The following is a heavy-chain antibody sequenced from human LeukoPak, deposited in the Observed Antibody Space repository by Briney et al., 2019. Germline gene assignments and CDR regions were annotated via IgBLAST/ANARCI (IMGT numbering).Heavy chain of an antibody. CDR2: IKSKTDGGTT. D-gene: IGHD6-6*01. CDR1: GFTFSNAW. J-gene: IGHJ5*02. Sequence: GGSLRLSCAASGFTFSNAWMGWVRQAPGKGLEWVGRIKSKTDGGTTDYAAPVKGRFTISRDDSKNTLYLQMNSLKTEDTAVYYCTTLTRIAARPGNWFDPWGQGTLVTVSS. CDR3: TTLTRIAARPGNWFDP. V-gene: IGHV3-15*01.